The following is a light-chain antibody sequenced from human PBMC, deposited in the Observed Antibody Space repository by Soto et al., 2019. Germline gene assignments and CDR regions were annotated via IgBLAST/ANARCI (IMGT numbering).Light chain of an antibody. CDR2: DVS. V-gene: IGLV2-11*01. J-gene: IGLJ1*01. CDR3: CSYAESYPFV. CDR1: SSDVGGYNY. Sequence: QSALTQPRSVSGSPGQSVTISCTGTSSDVGGYNYVSWYQQHPGKAPKLMIYDVSKRPSGVPDRFSGSKSGNTASLTISGLQAEDEADYYCCSYAESYPFVFGTGTKLTVL.